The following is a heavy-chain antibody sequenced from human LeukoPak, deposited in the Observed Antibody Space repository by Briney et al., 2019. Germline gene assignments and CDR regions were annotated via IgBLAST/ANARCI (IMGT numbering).Heavy chain of an antibody. CDR3: ARDQTYSIDN. Sequence: SETLSLTCTVSGGSIGSGGYYWSWIRQLPGKGLEWIGYISYSGSTYYNPSLKSRVTISVDTSKNQFSLKLSSVTAADTAVYYCARDQTYSIDNWGQGTLVTVSS. CDR1: GGSIGSGGYY. V-gene: IGHV4-31*03. D-gene: IGHD2-21*01. CDR2: ISYSGST. J-gene: IGHJ4*02.